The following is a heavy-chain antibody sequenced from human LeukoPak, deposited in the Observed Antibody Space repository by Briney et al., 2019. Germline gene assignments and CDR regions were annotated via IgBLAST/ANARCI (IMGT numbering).Heavy chain of an antibody. D-gene: IGHD1-1*01. CDR3: VTDGDKWNDFEY. J-gene: IGHJ4*02. V-gene: IGHV3-7*01. Sequence: GGSLRLSCAASGLSISNFWMHWVRQAPGKGLEWVAIIDKDGNEIKYVDSVKGRFSLSRDNAKNSVFLQMNSLRTEDTALYYCVTDGDKWNDFEYWGQGTLVTVSS. CDR2: IDKDGNEI. CDR1: GLSISNFW.